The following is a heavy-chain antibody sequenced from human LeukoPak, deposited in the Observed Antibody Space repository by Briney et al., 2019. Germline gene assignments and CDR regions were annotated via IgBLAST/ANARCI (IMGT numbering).Heavy chain of an antibody. CDR2: INHSGST. J-gene: IGHJ6*03. CDR1: GGSFSGYY. V-gene: IGHV4-34*01. CDR3: AISAPSAPIYYYMDV. D-gene: IGHD6-6*01. Sequence: KPSETLSLTCAVYGGSFSGYYWSWIRQPPGKGLEWIGEINHSGSTNYNPSLKSRVTISVDTSKNQFSLKLSSVTAADTAVYYCAISAPSAPIYYYMDVWGKGTTVTVSS.